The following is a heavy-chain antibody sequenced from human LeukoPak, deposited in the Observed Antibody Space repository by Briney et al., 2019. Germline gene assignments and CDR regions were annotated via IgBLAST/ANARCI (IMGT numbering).Heavy chain of an antibody. D-gene: IGHD2-2*01. CDR2: ISAYNGNT. Sequence: ASVKVSCKASGYTSTSYGISWVRQAPGQGLEWMGWISAYNGNTNYAQKLQGRVTMTTDTSTSTAYMELRSLRSDDTAVYYCARDWGCSSTSCYYHHAFDIWGQGTMVTVSS. J-gene: IGHJ3*02. CDR1: GYTSTSYG. CDR3: ARDWGCSSTSCYYHHAFDI. V-gene: IGHV1-18*01.